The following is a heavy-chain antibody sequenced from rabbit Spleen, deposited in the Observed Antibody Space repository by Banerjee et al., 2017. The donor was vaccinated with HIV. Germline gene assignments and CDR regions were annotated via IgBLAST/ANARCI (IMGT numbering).Heavy chain of an antibody. J-gene: IGHJ4*01. V-gene: IGHV1S45*01. CDR1: GFSFSSSYY. Sequence: QEQLVESGGGLVKPEGSLTLTCKASGFSFSSSYYICWVRQAPGKGLEWIGTIYAGISGSTYYANWAKGRFTISKTSSTTVTLQMTSLTAADTATYFCGRDRYDSSSGHYGDLWGPGTLVTVS. CDR2: IYAGISGST. CDR3: GRDRYDSSSGHYGDL. D-gene: IGHD1-1*01.